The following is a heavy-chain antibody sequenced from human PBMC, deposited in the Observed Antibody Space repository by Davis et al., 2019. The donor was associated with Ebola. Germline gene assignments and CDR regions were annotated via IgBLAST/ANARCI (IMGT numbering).Heavy chain of an antibody. CDR3: ARDLGHSGYDQGAFDY. CDR2: IWYDGSNK. D-gene: IGHD5-12*01. Sequence: GESLKISCAASGFTFSSYGMHWVRQAPGKGLEWEAVIWYDGSNKYYADSVKGRFTISRDNSKNTLYLQMNSLRAEDTAVYYCARDLGHSGYDQGAFDYWGQGTLVTVSS. J-gene: IGHJ4*02. CDR1: GFTFSSYG. V-gene: IGHV3-33*01.